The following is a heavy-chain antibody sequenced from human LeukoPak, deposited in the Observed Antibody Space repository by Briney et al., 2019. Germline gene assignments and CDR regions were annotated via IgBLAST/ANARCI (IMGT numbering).Heavy chain of an antibody. CDR3: ARDRGYSYGNFDY. CDR1: GGTFSSYA. Sequence: ASVKVSCKASGGTFSSYAISWVRQAPGQGLEWMGGIIPIFGTANYAQKFQGRVTITADKSTSTAYMELSSLRSEDTAAYYCARDRGYSYGNFDYWGQGTLVTVSS. CDR2: IIPIFGTA. V-gene: IGHV1-69*06. J-gene: IGHJ4*02. D-gene: IGHD5-18*01.